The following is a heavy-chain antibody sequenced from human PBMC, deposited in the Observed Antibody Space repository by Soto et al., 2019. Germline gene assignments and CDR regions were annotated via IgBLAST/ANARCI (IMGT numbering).Heavy chain of an antibody. J-gene: IGHJ4*02. V-gene: IGHV4-31*02. D-gene: IGHD6-6*01. CDR2: IYYSGST. CDR3: AREGSRTFDY. CDR1: RRSISRGGYY. Sequence: SETLSLTCTVSRRSISRGGYYWCWIRQHPGKGLEWIGYIYYSGSTYYIPSLKSRVTISVDTSKNQFSLKLSSVTAADTAMYYCAREGSRTFDYWGRGTLVTVSS.